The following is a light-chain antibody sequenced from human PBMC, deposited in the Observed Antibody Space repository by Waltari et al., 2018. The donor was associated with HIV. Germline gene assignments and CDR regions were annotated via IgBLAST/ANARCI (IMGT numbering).Light chain of an antibody. CDR2: EVT. CDR3: CSYAGRSTHV. V-gene: IGLV2-23*02. Sequence: QSALTQPASVPGSPGQSITISCTGTSRDVGSYNVFSWYQQHPGKAPKLMIYEVTKRPSGVSNRFSGSKSGNTASLTISGLQAEDEADYYCCSYAGRSTHVFGTGTKVTVL. CDR1: SRDVGSYNV. J-gene: IGLJ1*01.